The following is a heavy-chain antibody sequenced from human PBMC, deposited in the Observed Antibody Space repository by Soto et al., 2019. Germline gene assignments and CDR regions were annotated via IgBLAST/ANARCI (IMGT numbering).Heavy chain of an antibody. Sequence: PSETLSLTCTVSGGSISSYYWSWIRQPPGKGLEWIGYIYYSGSTNYNPSLKSRVTISVDTSKNQFSLKLSSVTAADTAVYYCARDVTVAEYLFDYWGQGTLVTVSS. V-gene: IGHV4-59*01. J-gene: IGHJ4*02. CDR2: IYYSGST. CDR3: ARDVTVAEYLFDY. D-gene: IGHD6-19*01. CDR1: GGSISSYY.